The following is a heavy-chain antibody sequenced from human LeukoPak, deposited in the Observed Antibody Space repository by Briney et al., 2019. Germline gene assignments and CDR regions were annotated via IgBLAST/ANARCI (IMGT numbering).Heavy chain of an antibody. Sequence: SETLSLTCAVSGGSISSGNWWSWVRQPPGKRLEWIGEIYHSGSTNYNPSLKSRVTISVDKSKNQFSLKLSSVTAADTAVYYCARDKGSGWRSDYFDYWGQGTLVTVSS. V-gene: IGHV4-4*02. D-gene: IGHD6-19*01. J-gene: IGHJ4*02. CDR3: ARDKGSGWRSDYFDY. CDR1: GGSISSGNW. CDR2: IYHSGST.